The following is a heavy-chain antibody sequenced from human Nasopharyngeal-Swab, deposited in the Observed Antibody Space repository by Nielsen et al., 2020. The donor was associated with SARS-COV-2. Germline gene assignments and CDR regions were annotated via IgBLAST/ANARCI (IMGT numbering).Heavy chain of an antibody. Sequence: GESLKISCAASGFNFNYYSMNWVRQAPGKGLEWVSYITSSSGIIYYADSVKGRFTISRDNAKNLLYLQMNSLRAEDTAVYYCASARRAYGDSGYYPLDYWGKGTLVTVSS. CDR3: ASARRAYGDSGYYPLDY. D-gene: IGHD3-22*01. V-gene: IGHV3-48*04. J-gene: IGHJ4*02. CDR2: ITSSSGII. CDR1: GFNFNYYS.